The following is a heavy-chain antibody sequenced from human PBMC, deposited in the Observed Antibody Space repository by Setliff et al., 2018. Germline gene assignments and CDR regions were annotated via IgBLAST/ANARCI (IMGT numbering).Heavy chain of an antibody. D-gene: IGHD2-15*01. J-gene: IGHJ6*03. CDR2: TIPMFGTT. Sequence: GASVKVSCKASGATFSSYGISWVRQAPGQGLEWMGGTIPMFGTTNYAQKFQGRVTVITDESTSTAYMELSSLKSEDTAMYYCAREGVDTRSSTDYRYYMDVWGKGTTVTVSS. CDR3: AREGVDTRSSTDYRYYMDV. CDR1: GATFSSYG. V-gene: IGHV1-69*05.